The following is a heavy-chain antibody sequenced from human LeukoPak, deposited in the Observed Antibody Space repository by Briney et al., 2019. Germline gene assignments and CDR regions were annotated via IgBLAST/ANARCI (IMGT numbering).Heavy chain of an antibody. V-gene: IGHV3-20*04. D-gene: IGHD1-26*01. J-gene: IGHJ3*02. CDR1: GFTFDDYG. CDR3: ARGIVVQSLLTDAFDI. CDR2: INWNGGST. Sequence: GGSLRLSCAASGFTFDDYGMSWVRQAPGKGLEWVSGINWNGGSTGYADSVKGRFTISRDNAKNSLYLQMNSLRAEDTALYYCARGIVVQSLLTDAFDIWGQGTMVTVSS.